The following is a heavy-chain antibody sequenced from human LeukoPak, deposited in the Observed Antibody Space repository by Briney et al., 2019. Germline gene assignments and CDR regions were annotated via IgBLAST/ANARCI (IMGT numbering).Heavy chain of an antibody. CDR3: ARGVLDTAMVRFDY. J-gene: IGHJ4*02. D-gene: IGHD5-18*01. V-gene: IGHV4-61*02. Sequence: SQTLSLTCTVSGGSISSSTYSWTWIRQAAGKGLEWIGRIHSSGSTHCNPSLKSRVTISVDTSKNHFSLNLSSVTAADTAVYFCARGVLDTAMVRFDYWGQGTLVTVSS. CDR1: GGSISSSTYS. CDR2: IHSSGST.